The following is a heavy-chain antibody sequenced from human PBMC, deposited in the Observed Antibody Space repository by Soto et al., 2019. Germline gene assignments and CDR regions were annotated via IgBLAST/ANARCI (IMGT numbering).Heavy chain of an antibody. D-gene: IGHD6-19*01. CDR3: AKGSGWSLSDFDY. Sequence: GGSLTLSCAASGFSLSSYAMNWVRQAPGKGLEWVSTISGSGGSTYYADSVKGRFTISRDNSKNTLYLQMNILRAEDTAVYYCAKGSGWSLSDFDYWGQGTLVTVSS. V-gene: IGHV3-23*01. CDR2: ISGSGGST. J-gene: IGHJ4*02. CDR1: GFSLSSYA.